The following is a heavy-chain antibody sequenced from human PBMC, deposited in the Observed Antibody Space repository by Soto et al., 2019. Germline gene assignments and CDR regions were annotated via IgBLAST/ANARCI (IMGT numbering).Heavy chain of an antibody. CDR3: ARERGGAIKGFDY. V-gene: IGHV4-31*03. CDR1: GGSISSGGYY. Sequence: SETLSLTCTVSGGSISSGGYYWSWIRQHPGKGLEWIGYIYYSGSTYYNPSLKSRVTISVDTSKNQFSLKLSSVTAADTAVYYCARERGGAIKGFDYWGQGNQVTVSS. J-gene: IGHJ4*02. CDR2: IYYSGST. D-gene: IGHD3-16*01.